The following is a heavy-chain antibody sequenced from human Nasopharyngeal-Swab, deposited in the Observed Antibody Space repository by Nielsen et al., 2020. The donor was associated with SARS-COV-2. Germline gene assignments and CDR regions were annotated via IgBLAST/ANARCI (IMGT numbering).Heavy chain of an antibody. J-gene: IGHJ4*02. CDR2: ISYDGSNK. CDR3: ARVLGDYGDS. CDR1: GFTFSTYA. V-gene: IGHV3-30-3*01. Sequence: LSLTFAASGFTFSTYAMNWVRQAPGKGLAWVAVISYDGSNKYYADSVKGRFTISRDNSKTTLYLQMNSLRAEDTAVYYCARVLGDYGDSWGQGTLVTVSS. D-gene: IGHD1-26*01.